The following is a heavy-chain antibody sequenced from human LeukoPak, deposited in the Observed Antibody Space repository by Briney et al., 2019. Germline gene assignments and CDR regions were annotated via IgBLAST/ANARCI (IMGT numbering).Heavy chain of an antibody. Sequence: PGGSLRLSCAASGFTFSSYAMSWVRQAPGKGLEWVSAISGSGGSTYYADSVKGRFTISRDNSKNTLYLQMNSLRAEDTAVYYCTRDANWRNAFDIWGQGTLVTVSS. D-gene: IGHD1-20*01. J-gene: IGHJ3*02. CDR2: ISGSGGST. V-gene: IGHV3-23*01. CDR1: GFTFSSYA. CDR3: TRDANWRNAFDI.